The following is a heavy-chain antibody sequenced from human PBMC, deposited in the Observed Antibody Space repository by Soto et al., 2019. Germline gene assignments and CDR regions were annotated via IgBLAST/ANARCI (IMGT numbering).Heavy chain of an antibody. Sequence: QVQLQESGPGLVKPSQTLSLTCTVSGGSISSGGYYWSWIRQHPGKALEWIGYLYYSGSTYYNPSLMSRVTISVETSKNQFGLTLSSVTAADTAVYYFARAVTTVSTAPCYYYIDGWVKWTTVTVSS. CDR2: LYYSGST. CDR3: ARAVTTVSTAPCYYYIDG. CDR1: GGSISSGGYY. J-gene: IGHJ6*03. V-gene: IGHV4-31*03. D-gene: IGHD4-17*01.